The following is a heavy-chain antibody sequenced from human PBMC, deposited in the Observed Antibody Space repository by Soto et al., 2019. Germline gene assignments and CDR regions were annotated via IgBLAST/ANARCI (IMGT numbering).Heavy chain of an antibody. CDR1: GYTFTGYY. Sequence: ASVKVSCKASGYTFTGYYMHWVRQAPGQGLEWMGWINPNSGGTNYAQKFQGRVTMTRDTSISTAYMELSRLRSDDTAVYYCARDWSGDFWNGMDVWGQGTTVTVPS. D-gene: IGHD3-3*01. CDR3: ARDWSGDFWNGMDV. V-gene: IGHV1-2*02. CDR2: INPNSGGT. J-gene: IGHJ6*02.